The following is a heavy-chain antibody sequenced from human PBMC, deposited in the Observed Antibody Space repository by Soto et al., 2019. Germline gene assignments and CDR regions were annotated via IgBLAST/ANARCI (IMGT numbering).Heavy chain of an antibody. CDR3: ARDATPVY. CDR1: GYSISSSNW. V-gene: IGHV4-28*03. J-gene: IGHJ4*02. CDR2: IYHSGST. Sequence: SETLSLTCAVSGYSISSSNWWGWIRQPPGKGLEWIGYIYHSGSTNYNPSLKSRVTMSIDTSKDQFSLKLSSVTAADTAVYYCARDATPVYWGQGTRVTVAS.